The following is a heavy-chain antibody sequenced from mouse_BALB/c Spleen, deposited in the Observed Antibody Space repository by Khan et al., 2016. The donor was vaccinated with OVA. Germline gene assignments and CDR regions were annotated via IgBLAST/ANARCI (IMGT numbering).Heavy chain of an antibody. CDR2: INPSAGYT. J-gene: IGHJ2*01. CDR3: VRDRIDY. V-gene: IGHV1-7*01. Sequence: QVQLKESGAELAKPGASVKISCKASGYTFSTYWINWVIQRHGQGLEWIGYINPSAGYTYYNQRFKDKATLTADKSSSTAYMQLSSLTSEDSAVYYCVRDRIDYWGQGTTLTVSS. CDR1: GYTFSTYW.